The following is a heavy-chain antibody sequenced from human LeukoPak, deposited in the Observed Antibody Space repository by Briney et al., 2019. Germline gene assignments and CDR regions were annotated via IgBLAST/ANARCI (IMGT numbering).Heavy chain of an antibody. V-gene: IGHV3-49*03. Sequence: GRSLRLSCTASGFTFGDYAMSWFRQAPGKGLEWVGFIRSKAYGGTTEYAASVKGRFTISRDDSKSIAYLQMNSLRAEDTAVYYCAKDQNGREQPEAFDYWGQGTLVAVSS. CDR1: GFTFGDYA. D-gene: IGHD1-26*01. J-gene: IGHJ4*02. CDR3: AKDQNGREQPEAFDY. CDR2: IRSKAYGGTT.